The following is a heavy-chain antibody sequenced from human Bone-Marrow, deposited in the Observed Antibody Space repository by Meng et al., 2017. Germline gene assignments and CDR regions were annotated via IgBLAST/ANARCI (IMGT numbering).Heavy chain of an antibody. J-gene: IGHJ5*02. CDR1: GYTFTSYG. Sequence: ASVKVSCKASGYTFTSYGISWVRQAPGQGLEWMGWISAYNGNTNYAQKLQGRVTMTTDTSTSTAYMELRSLRSDDTAVYYCARDHEDIVVVPAARNNWFNPWARGPL. CDR2: ISAYNGNT. D-gene: IGHD2-2*01. V-gene: IGHV1-18*01. CDR3: ARDHEDIVVVPAARNNWFNP.